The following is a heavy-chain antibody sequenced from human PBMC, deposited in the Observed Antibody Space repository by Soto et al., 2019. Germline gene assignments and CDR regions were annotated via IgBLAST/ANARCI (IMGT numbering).Heavy chain of an antibody. CDR1: GFTFDDYA. CDR2: ISWNSGRI. J-gene: IGHJ4*02. Sequence: EVQLVESGGGLVQPGRSLRLSCAASGFTFDDYAMHWVRQAPGKGLEWVSGISWNSGRIGYADSVKGRFTISRDNAKNSLYLPMNSLRAEDTALYYCAKSPSYYGDFDYWGQGTLVTVSS. V-gene: IGHV3-9*01. CDR3: AKSPSYYGDFDY. D-gene: IGHD4-17*01.